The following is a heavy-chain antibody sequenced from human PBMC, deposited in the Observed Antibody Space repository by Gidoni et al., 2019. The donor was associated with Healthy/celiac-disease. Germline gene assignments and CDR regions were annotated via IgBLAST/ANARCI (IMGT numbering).Heavy chain of an antibody. D-gene: IGHD3-22*01. V-gene: IGHV4-59*01. J-gene: IGHJ3*02. CDR2: IYYSGST. CDR1: GGSISSYY. Sequence: QVQLLESGPGLVKPSETLSPTCTVSGGSISSYYWSWIRQPPGKGLEWIGYIYYSGSTNYNPSLKSRVTISVDTSKNQFSLKLSSVTAADTAVYYCARTHDSSPHDAFDIWGQGTMVTVSS. CDR3: ARTHDSSPHDAFDI.